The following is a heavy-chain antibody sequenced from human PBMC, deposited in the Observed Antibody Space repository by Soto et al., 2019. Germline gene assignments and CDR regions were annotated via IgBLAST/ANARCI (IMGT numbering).Heavy chain of an antibody. CDR1: GGSISSYY. CDR3: AREVSLLWSGNWFDP. Sequence: PSETLSLTCTVSGGSISSYYWSWIRQPPGKGLEWIGYIYYSGSTNYNPSLKSRVTISVDTSKNQFSLKLSSVTAADTAVYYCAREVSLLWSGNWFDPWGQGTLVTAPQ. D-gene: IGHD3-10*01. V-gene: IGHV4-59*01. CDR2: IYYSGST. J-gene: IGHJ5*02.